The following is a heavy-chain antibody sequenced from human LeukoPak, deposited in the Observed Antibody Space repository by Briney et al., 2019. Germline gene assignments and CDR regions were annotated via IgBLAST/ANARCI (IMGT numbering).Heavy chain of an antibody. CDR2: ISSGSVSL. V-gene: IGHV3-21*01. J-gene: IGHJ5*01. Sequence: PGGSLRLSCVASGFAYSSYTMNWVRQAPGKGLEWVSSISSGSVSLYYADSVKGRFTISRDNAKNSLYLQMDSLRAEDTAVYYCARRGNSGSDPPDSWGQGTLVTVSS. CDR1: GFAYSSYT. CDR3: ARRGNSGSDPPDS. D-gene: IGHD5-12*01.